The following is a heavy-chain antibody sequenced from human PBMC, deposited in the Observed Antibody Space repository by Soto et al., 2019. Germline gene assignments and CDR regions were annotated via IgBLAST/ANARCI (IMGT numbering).Heavy chain of an antibody. Sequence: QVQLQESGPGLVEPSETLSLRCTVSGGSMDNERSYWSWSRQSPGRGLEWIGYTSHNGITWYNPSLQSRVSLSIDTSEDHLSLEGRSVTAADTAVYYCARGEIVMLDWGQGALVTVSS. J-gene: IGHJ4*02. V-gene: IGHV4-31*03. CDR2: TSHNGIT. CDR3: ARGEIVMLD. D-gene: IGHD3-16*01. CDR1: GGSMDNERSY.